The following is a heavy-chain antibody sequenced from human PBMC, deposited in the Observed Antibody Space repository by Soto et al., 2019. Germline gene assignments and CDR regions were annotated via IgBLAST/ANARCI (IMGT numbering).Heavy chain of an antibody. Sequence: SVKVSCKASGGTFSSYAISWVRQAPGQGLEWMGGIIPIFGTANYAQKFQGRVTITADESTSTAYMELSSLRSEDTAVYYCARDRSGTSFGVVSRYYYYYGMDVWGQGTTVTVSS. CDR1: GGTFSSYA. CDR2: IIPIFGTA. D-gene: IGHD3-3*01. V-gene: IGHV1-69*13. CDR3: ARDRSGTSFGVVSRYYYYYGMDV. J-gene: IGHJ6*02.